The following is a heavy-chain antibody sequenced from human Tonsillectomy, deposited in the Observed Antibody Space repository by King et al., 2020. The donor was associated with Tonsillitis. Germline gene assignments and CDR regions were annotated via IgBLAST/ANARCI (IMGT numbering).Heavy chain of an antibody. CDR3: ARNLLIEVVPAAGVFDL. CDR2: IKQGGSEK. CDR1: GFIFGSYW. V-gene: IGHV3-7*01. J-gene: IGHJ3*01. Sequence: VQLVESGGGLVQPGGSLRLSCAGSGFIFGSYWMSWVRQAPGKGLEWVANIKQGGSEKYYVDSVKGRFTISRDNAKNSLYLQMNSLRAEDTAVYYCARNLLIEVVPAAGVFDLWGQGTMV. D-gene: IGHD2-2*01.